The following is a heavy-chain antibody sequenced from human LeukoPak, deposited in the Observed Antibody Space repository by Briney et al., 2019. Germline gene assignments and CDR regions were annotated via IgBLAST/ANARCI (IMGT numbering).Heavy chain of an antibody. D-gene: IGHD3-10*01. CDR1: GFTFSSYD. CDR2: FGTAGDT. Sequence: PGGSLRLSCAASGFTFSSYDMHWVRQATGKGLEWVSGFGTAGDTSYPGSVKGRFTISRENAKNSLYLQMNSLRAGDTAVYYCARVLGSGTYGMDVWGQGTTVTVSS. J-gene: IGHJ6*02. V-gene: IGHV3-13*01. CDR3: ARVLGSGTYGMDV.